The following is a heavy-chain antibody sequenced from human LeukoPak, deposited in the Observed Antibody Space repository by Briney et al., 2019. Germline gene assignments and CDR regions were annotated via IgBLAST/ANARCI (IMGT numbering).Heavy chain of an antibody. Sequence: EGSLRLSCAASGFTFEDYTMHWVRQAPGKGLEWVSLISWDGGTRYYADSVKGRFTISRDNSKKSLYLQMNSLRTEDTALYYCAKELEAAAAFDYWGQGTLVTVSS. CDR1: GFTFEDYT. V-gene: IGHV3-43*01. CDR2: ISWDGGTR. CDR3: AKELEAAAAFDY. D-gene: IGHD6-13*01. J-gene: IGHJ4*02.